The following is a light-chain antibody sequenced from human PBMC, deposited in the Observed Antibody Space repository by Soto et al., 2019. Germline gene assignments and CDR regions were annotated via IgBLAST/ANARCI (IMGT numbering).Light chain of an antibody. Sequence: EVVLTQSPGILSLSPGERATLSCRASQIISSSYFAWYQQKPGQAPRLLIYGASTRPTGIPDRFSGSGSGTDFTLTISGPEPEDFAVYYCQQSDSSLWTFGQGTKVEVK. J-gene: IGKJ1*01. CDR3: QQSDSSLWT. CDR2: GAS. CDR1: QIISSSY. V-gene: IGKV3-20*01.